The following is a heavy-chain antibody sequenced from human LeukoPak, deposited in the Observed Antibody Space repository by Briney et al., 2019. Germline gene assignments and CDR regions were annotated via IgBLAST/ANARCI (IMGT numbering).Heavy chain of an antibody. V-gene: IGHV3-13*01. CDR2: IGTAGDT. CDR3: ARARYNYYDSSGYSRLPISFEFDY. D-gene: IGHD3-22*01. Sequence: PGGSLRLSCAASGFTFSSYDMHWVRQATGKGLEWVSAIGTAGDTYYPGSVKGRFTISRENAKNSLYLQMNSLRAGDTAVYYCARARYNYYDSSGYSRLPISFEFDYWGQGTLVTVSS. J-gene: IGHJ4*02. CDR1: GFTFSSYD.